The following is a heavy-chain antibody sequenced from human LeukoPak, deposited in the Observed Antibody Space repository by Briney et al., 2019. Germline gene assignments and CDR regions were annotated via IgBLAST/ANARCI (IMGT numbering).Heavy chain of an antibody. CDR2: INPNSGGT. D-gene: IGHD2-2*01. CDR3: ARGRVVPAATPYYFDY. J-gene: IGHJ4*02. V-gene: IGHV1-2*02. CDR1: GYTFTGYY. Sequence: ASVKVSCKASGYTFTGYYMHWVRQAPGQGLEWMGWINPNSGGTNYAQKFQGRVTMTRDTSISTAYMELSRLRSDDTAVYYCARGRVVPAATPYYFDYWGQGTLVTVSS.